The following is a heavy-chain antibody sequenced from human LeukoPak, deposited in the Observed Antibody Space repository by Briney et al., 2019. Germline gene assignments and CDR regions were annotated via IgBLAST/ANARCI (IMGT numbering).Heavy chain of an antibody. CDR3: AKVDRSGSRYDAFDI. CDR1: GFTFSSYA. J-gene: IGHJ3*02. V-gene: IGHV3-23*01. Sequence: GGSLRLSCAASGFTFSSYAMSWVRQAPGKGLEWVSAISGSGGSTYCADSVKGRFTISRDNSKNTLYLQMNSLRAEDTAVYYCAKVDRSGSRYDAFDIWGQGTMVTVSS. CDR2: ISGSGGST. D-gene: IGHD1-26*01.